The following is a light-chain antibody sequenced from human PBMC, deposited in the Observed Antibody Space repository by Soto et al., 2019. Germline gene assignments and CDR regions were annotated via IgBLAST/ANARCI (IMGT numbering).Light chain of an antibody. CDR3: CSYAGSYTFVV. J-gene: IGLJ2*01. CDR1: SNDIGGYNY. V-gene: IGLV2-11*01. CDR2: DVS. Sequence: QSALTQPRSVSGSPGQAVTISCTGTSNDIGGYNYVSWYQQHPDKAPKLMIFDVSQRPSGVPDRFSGSKSGNTASLTISGLQAEDEADYYCCSYAGSYTFVVFGGGIKLTVL.